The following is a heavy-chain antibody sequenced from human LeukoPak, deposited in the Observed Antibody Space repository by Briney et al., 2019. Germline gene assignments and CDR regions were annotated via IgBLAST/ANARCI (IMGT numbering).Heavy chain of an antibody. Sequence: GGSLRLSCAASGFTFSTYALSWVRQAPGKGLEWVSGISSSGGSTYYADSVKGRFTISRDNSKNTLYLQMNSLRAEDTAVYYCAKKVAAGFYYFDYWGQGTLVTVSS. CDR2: ISSSGGST. CDR1: GFTFSTYA. D-gene: IGHD6-13*01. CDR3: AKKVAAGFYYFDY. J-gene: IGHJ4*02. V-gene: IGHV3-23*01.